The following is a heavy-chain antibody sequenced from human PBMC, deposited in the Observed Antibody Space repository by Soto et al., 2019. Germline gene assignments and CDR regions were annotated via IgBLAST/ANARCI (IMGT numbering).Heavy chain of an antibody. D-gene: IGHD6-19*01. CDR3: ARRSQEGGCAFDF. Sequence: SGGSLRLSCAASGFTFSSYAMSWVRQAPGKGLEWVSAISGSGGSTYYADSVKGRFTISRDNSKNTLYLQMNSLRAEDTAVYYCARRSQEGGCAFDFWGQGTQVTVSS. J-gene: IGHJ4*02. CDR2: ISGSGGST. CDR1: GFTFSSYA. V-gene: IGHV3-23*01.